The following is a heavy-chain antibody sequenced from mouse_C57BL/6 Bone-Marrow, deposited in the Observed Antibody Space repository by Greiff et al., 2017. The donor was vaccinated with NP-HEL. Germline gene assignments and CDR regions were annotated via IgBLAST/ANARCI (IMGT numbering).Heavy chain of an antibody. D-gene: IGHD1-1*01. CDR1: GFSLTSYG. CDR2: IWSDGST. Sequence: VAPSQSLSITCTVSGFSLTSYGVHWVRQPPGKGLEWLVVIWSDGSTTYNSALKSRLSISKDNSKSQVFLKMNSLQTDDTAMYYCARHQGLRGAMDYWGQGTSVTVSS. V-gene: IGHV2-6-2*01. J-gene: IGHJ4*01. CDR3: ARHQGLRGAMDY.